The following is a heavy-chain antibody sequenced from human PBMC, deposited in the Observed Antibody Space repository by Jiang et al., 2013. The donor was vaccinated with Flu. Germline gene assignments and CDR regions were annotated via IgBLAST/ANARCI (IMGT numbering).Heavy chain of an antibody. J-gene: IGHJ5*02. CDR1: GGVLQWLL. CDR3: ARGLEAIHSSSRWFDP. CDR2: INHSGST. D-gene: IGHD6-6*01. V-gene: IGHV4-34*01. Sequence: LLKPSETLSLTCAVYGGVLQWLLLELDPPAPGKGLEWIGEINHSGSTNYNPSLKSRVTISVDTSKNQFSLKLSSVTAADTAVYYCARGLEAIHSSSRWFDPWGQGTLVTVSS.